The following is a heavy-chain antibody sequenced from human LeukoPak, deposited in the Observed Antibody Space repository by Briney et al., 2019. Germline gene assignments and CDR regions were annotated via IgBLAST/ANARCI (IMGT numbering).Heavy chain of an antibody. D-gene: IGHD5-24*01. CDR1: GYTFTSYG. V-gene: IGHV1-18*01. CDR2: ISAYNGNT. CDR3: ARAGREMATIFHPRDY. J-gene: IGHJ4*02. Sequence: ASVRVSCKASGYTFTSYGISWVRQAPGQGLEWMGWISAYNGNTNYAQKLQGRVTMTTDTSTSTAYMELRSLRSDDTAVYYCARAGREMATIFHPRDYWGQGTLVTVSS.